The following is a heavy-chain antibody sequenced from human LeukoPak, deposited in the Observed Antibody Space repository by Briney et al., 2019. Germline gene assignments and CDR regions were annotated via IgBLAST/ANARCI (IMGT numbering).Heavy chain of an antibody. CDR3: AKDRPAKQLRYFDWLLNDFDY. V-gene: IGHV3-23*01. D-gene: IGHD3-9*01. CDR2: ISGSGFTT. CDR1: GFTFSSSA. Sequence: QSGGSLRLSCAASGFTFSSSAMSWVRQAPGKGLERVSAISGSGFTTYYADSVKGRFTISRDNSKNTLYLQMNSLRAEDTAVYYCAKDRPAKQLRYFDWLLNDFDYWGQGTLVTVSS. J-gene: IGHJ4*02.